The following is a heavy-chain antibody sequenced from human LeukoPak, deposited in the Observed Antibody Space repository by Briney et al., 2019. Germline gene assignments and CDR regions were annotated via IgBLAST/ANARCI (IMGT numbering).Heavy chain of an antibody. Sequence: GGSLRLSCAASGFTFSPYSFNWVRQAPGKGLEWVSSIRGGSDYIFYADSVKGRFTFSRDNAKNSLFLQMHNLRAEDTAVYYCVRVGMNIHAMDVWGQGTTVTVSS. CDR3: VRVGMNIHAMDV. CDR1: GFTFSPYS. D-gene: IGHD2/OR15-2a*01. CDR2: IRGGSDYI. J-gene: IGHJ6*02. V-gene: IGHV3-21*01.